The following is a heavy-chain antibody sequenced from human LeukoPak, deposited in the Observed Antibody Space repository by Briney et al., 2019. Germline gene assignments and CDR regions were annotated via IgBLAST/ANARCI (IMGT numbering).Heavy chain of an antibody. V-gene: IGHV5-51*01. Sequence: GESLKISCKGSGYSFTSYWIGWVRQMPGKGLEWMGIIYPDDSDTRYSPSFQGQVTISADKSISTAYLQWSSLTASDTATYYCARHRSGSYHSTLDYWGQGTLVTVSS. CDR2: IYPDDSDT. D-gene: IGHD1-26*01. J-gene: IGHJ4*02. CDR3: ARHRSGSYHSTLDY. CDR1: GYSFTSYW.